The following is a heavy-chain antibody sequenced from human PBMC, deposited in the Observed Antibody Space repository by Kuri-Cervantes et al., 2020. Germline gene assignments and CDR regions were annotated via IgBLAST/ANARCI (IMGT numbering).Heavy chain of an antibody. D-gene: IGHD5-12*01. V-gene: IGHV5-51*01. J-gene: IGHJ5*02. CDR1: GYSFTSYW. Sequence: KVSCKGSGYSFTSYWIGWVRQMPGKGLEWMGIIYPGDSDTRYSPSFQGQVTISADKSIRTAYLQWSSQKASDTAMYYCARRSSGCEGGDWFDPWGQGTLVTVSS. CDR2: IYPGDSDT. CDR3: ARRSSGCEGGDWFDP.